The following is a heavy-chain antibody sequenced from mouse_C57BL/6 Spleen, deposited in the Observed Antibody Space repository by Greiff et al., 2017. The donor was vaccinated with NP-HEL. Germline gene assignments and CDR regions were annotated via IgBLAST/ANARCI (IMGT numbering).Heavy chain of an antibody. CDR1: GFTFSDYG. CDR3: ASPNWDAWFAY. J-gene: IGHJ3*01. D-gene: IGHD4-1*01. Sequence: EVKLMESGGGLVKPGGSLKLSCAASGFTFSDYGMHWVRQAPEKGLEWVAYISSGSSTIYYADTVKGRFTISRDNAKNTLFLQMTSLRSEDTAMYYCASPNWDAWFAYWGQGTLVTVSA. CDR2: ISSGSSTI. V-gene: IGHV5-17*01.